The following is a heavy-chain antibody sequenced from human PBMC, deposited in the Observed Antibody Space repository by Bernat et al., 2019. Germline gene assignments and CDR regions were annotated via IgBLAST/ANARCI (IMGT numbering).Heavy chain of an antibody. CDR3: AREVSEMATIFYFDY. CDR2: IIPIFGTA. D-gene: IGHD5-24*01. V-gene: IGHV1-69*01. Sequence: QVQLVQSGAEVKKPGSSVKVSCKASGGTFSSYAISWVRQAPGQGLEWMGGIIPIFGTANYAQKFQGRGTITADESTSTAYMELSSLRSEDTAVYYCAREVSEMATIFYFDYWGQGTLVTVSS. CDR1: GGTFSSYA. J-gene: IGHJ4*02.